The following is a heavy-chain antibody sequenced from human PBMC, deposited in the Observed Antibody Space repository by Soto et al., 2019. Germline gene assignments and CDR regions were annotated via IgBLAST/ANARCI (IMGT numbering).Heavy chain of an antibody. Sequence: HPGGSLRLSCVGSGFIFSNNGMHWVRQTPGKGLEWVAFMSYDGSDTFYADSVKGRFTISRDNSKNTLFLHMSNLRPEDTAMYYCTIVRVAGSALDHWGQGTLVTVSS. J-gene: IGHJ4*02. CDR3: TIVRVAGSALDH. CDR1: GFIFSNNG. V-gene: IGHV3-30*02. CDR2: MSYDGSDT. D-gene: IGHD3-10*02.